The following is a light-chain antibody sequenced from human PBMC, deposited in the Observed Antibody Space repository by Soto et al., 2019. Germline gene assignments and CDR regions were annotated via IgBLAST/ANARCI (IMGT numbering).Light chain of an antibody. CDR2: AAS. CDR3: QQSYSTPIT. Sequence: DIQMTQSPSTLSSSLGDTVTITCRASQSISSFLNWYQQKPGKAPNLLIYAASTLQSGVPSRFSGSGSGTDFTLTISSLQPEDCATYYCQQSYSTPITFGQGTRLEIK. CDR1: QSISSF. J-gene: IGKJ5*01. V-gene: IGKV1-39*01.